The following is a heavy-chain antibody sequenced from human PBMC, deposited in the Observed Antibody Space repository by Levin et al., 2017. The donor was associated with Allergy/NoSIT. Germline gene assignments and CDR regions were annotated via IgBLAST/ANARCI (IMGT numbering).Heavy chain of an antibody. V-gene: IGHV3-9*01. CDR1: GFSFHGCA. CDR2: ISWNSGNI. Sequence: PGGSLRLSCAASGFSFHGCAMHWVRQAPGKGLEWVSGISWNSGNIVYADSAKGRFTVSRDNAKNSLFLQMNSLKPEDTAFYYCAKDITARGYYYGLDVWGQGTTVTVSS. J-gene: IGHJ6*02. CDR3: AKDITARGYYYGLDV. D-gene: IGHD3-10*01.